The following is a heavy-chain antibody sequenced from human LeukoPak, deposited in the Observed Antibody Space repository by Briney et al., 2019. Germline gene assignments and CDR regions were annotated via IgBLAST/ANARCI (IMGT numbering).Heavy chain of an antibody. CDR1: GFTFSSYA. Sequence: GESPRLSCAASGFTFSSYAMSWVRQAPGKGLEWVSAISGSGGSTYYADSVKGRFTISRDNFKNTLYLQMNSLRAEDTAVYYCAKTRIVCTSVSCPGGGFDYWGHGTLVTVSS. J-gene: IGHJ4*01. D-gene: IGHD2-2*01. V-gene: IGHV3-23*01. CDR2: ISGSGGST. CDR3: AKTRIVCTSVSCPGGGFDY.